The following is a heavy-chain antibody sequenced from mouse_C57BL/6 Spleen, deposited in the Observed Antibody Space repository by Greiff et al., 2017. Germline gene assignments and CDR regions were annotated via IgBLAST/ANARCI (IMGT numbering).Heavy chain of an antibody. CDR2: IWWDDDK. Sequence: QVQLKESGPGLLQPSQTLSLTCSFSGFSLSTFGMGVGWIRQPSGKGLEWLAHIWWDDDKYYNPALKSRLTSSKDTSKNQVFLKIANVDTADTATYYCVYDYDGAWFAYWGQGTLVTVSA. D-gene: IGHD2-4*01. V-gene: IGHV8-8*01. CDR3: VYDYDGAWFAY. CDR1: GFSLSTFGMG. J-gene: IGHJ3*01.